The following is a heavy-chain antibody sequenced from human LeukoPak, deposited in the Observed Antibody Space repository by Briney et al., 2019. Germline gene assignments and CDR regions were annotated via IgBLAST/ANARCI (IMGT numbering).Heavy chain of an antibody. Sequence: PSQTLSLTCTVSGGSISSGGYYWSWIRQPPGKGLEWIGYIYHSGSTYYNPSLKSRVTISVDRSKNQFSLKLSSVTAADTAVYYCARFGSGYYNFDYWGQGTLVTVSS. CDR3: ARFGSGYYNFDY. J-gene: IGHJ4*02. CDR2: IYHSGST. V-gene: IGHV4-30-2*01. D-gene: IGHD3-3*01. CDR1: GGSISSGGYY.